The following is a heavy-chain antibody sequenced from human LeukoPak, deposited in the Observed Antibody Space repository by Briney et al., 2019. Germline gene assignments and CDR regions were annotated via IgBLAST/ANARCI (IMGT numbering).Heavy chain of an antibody. CDR1: GFTFSSYA. Sequence: GGSLRLSCAASGFTFSSYAMSWVRQAPGKGLEWVSAISGSGGSSYYADSVKGRFTISRDNSKNTLYLQMNSLRAEDTAVYYCAREGAVAGTPPFDYWGQGTLVTVSS. CDR3: AREGAVAGTPPFDY. J-gene: IGHJ4*02. V-gene: IGHV3-23*01. D-gene: IGHD6-19*01. CDR2: ISGSGGSS.